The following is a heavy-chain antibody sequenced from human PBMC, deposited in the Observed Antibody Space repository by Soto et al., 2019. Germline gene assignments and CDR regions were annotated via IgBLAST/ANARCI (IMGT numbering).Heavy chain of an antibody. Sequence: QLQLQESSPGLVKPSETLSLTCSVSGGSISNSLNYWGWIRQPPGKGLEWIGTIYYTGNIYYKPSVKSRLTNSIDTSRNQCSLRLSSVTAADTAVYYCARQGRCSISSCYDVGSPYNYFNPWGQGTLVTVST. CDR2: IYYTGNI. CDR1: GGSISNSLNY. D-gene: IGHD2-2*01. V-gene: IGHV4-39*01. CDR3: ARQGRCSISSCYDVGSPYNYFNP. J-gene: IGHJ5*02.